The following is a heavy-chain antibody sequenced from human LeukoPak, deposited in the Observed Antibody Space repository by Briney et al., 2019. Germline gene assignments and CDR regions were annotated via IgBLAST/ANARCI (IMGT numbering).Heavy chain of an antibody. Sequence: ASVKVSCKASGYTFTGYYMHWVRQAPGQGLEWMGWINPNSGGTNYAQKFQGRVTMTRDTSISTAYMELSRLRSDDTAVYYCARDYLGGGYFGSFDYWGQGTLVTVSS. CDR3: ARDYLGGGYFGSFDY. D-gene: IGHD1-26*01. J-gene: IGHJ4*02. CDR1: GYTFTGYY. V-gene: IGHV1-2*02. CDR2: INPNSGGT.